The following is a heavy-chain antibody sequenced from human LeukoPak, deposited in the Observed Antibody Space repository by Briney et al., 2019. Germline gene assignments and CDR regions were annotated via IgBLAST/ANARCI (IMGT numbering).Heavy chain of an antibody. Sequence: SETLSLTCTVSGGSISSYYWSWIRQPPGKGLEWIGYIYYSGSTNYNPSLKSRVTISVDTSKNQFSLKLSSVTAADTAVYYCARVEGGSYFLLGYWGQGTLVTVSS. CDR3: ARVEGGSYFLLGY. J-gene: IGHJ4*02. D-gene: IGHD1-26*01. CDR1: GGSISSYY. CDR2: IYYSGST. V-gene: IGHV4-59*01.